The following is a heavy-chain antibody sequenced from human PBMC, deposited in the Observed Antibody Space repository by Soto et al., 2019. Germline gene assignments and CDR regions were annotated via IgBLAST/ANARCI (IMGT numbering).Heavy chain of an antibody. V-gene: IGHV3-30*18. CDR3: AKTPTPRLDVFYGMDV. Sequence: GGSLRLSCAASGFTFSSYGMHWVRQAPGKGLEWVAVISYDGSNKYYADSVKGRFTISRDNSKNTLYLQMNSLRAEDTAVYYCAKTPTPRLDVFYGMDVWGQGTTVTVSS. D-gene: IGHD3-16*01. CDR2: ISYDGSNK. J-gene: IGHJ6*02. CDR1: GFTFSSYG.